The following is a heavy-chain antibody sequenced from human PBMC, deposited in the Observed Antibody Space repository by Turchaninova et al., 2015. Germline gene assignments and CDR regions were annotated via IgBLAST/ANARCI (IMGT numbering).Heavy chain of an antibody. Sequence: QVQLVQSGAEVKKPGASVKVSCKASGYTFTSYAMHWVRQAPGQRLEWMGWINVGNGNTKYSQKFQGRVTSSRDTSATTAYMELSSLRSEDTTVYYCARDRSERPDYYFVMDVWGQGTTVTVSS. CDR2: INVGNGNT. CDR3: ARDRSERPDYYFVMDV. D-gene: IGHD6-25*01. V-gene: IGHV1-3*01. J-gene: IGHJ6*02. CDR1: GYTFTSYA.